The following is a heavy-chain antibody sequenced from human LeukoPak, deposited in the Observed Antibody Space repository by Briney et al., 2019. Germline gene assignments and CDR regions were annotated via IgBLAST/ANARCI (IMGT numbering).Heavy chain of an antibody. CDR2: IYSGGST. D-gene: IGHD5-12*01. J-gene: IGHJ6*03. Sequence: GGSLRLSCAASGFTFSSNYMSWVRQAPGKGLEWVSVIYSGGSTYYADSVKGRFTISRDNSKNTLYLQMNRLRAEDTAVYYCARGGGYSGYDYPLYYYYMDVWGKGTTVTISS. CDR1: GFTFSSNY. CDR3: ARGGGYSGYDYPLYYYYMDV. V-gene: IGHV3-53*01.